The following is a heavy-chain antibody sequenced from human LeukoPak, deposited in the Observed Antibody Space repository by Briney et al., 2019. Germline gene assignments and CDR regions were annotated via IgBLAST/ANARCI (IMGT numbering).Heavy chain of an antibody. CDR3: AKDPAYYYDSSGYYYFDY. Sequence: GGSLRLSCAASGFTFSSYAMSWVRQAPRKGLEWVSAISGSGGSSYYADSVKGRFTISRDNSKNTLYLQMNSLRAEDTAVYYCAKDPAYYYDSSGYYYFDYWGQGTLVTVSS. CDR2: ISGSGGSS. V-gene: IGHV3-23*01. J-gene: IGHJ4*02. CDR1: GFTFSSYA. D-gene: IGHD3-22*01.